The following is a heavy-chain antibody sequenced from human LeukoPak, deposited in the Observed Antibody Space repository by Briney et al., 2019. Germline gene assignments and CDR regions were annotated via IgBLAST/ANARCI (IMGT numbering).Heavy chain of an antibody. CDR2: IYSSGST. J-gene: IGHJ3*02. CDR1: GGSISSNY. Sequence: SETLCLTSALSGGSISSNYWSWMRQPPGKGLEWIGYIYSSGSTNYHSSLKSRVTISVDTSKTQFSLKLSSVTAADTAVYYCAKSVDDYNPRAFDIWGQGTMVTVSS. D-gene: IGHD5-24*01. V-gene: IGHV4-59*01. CDR3: AKSVDDYNPRAFDI.